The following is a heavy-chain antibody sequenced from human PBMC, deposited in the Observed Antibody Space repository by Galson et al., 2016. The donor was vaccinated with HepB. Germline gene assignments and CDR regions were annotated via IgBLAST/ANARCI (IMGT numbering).Heavy chain of an antibody. V-gene: IGHV3-30-3*01. CDR3: ARGSNYYGSGNYIDV. J-gene: IGHJ6*02. Sequence: SLRLSCAASGFTFNSYAMHWVRQAPGKGLEWVAVISYDGSNKYYADSVKGRFTISRDNSKNTLYLQMNNLRAEDTSVYYCARGSNYYGSGNYIDVWGQGTTVTVSS. D-gene: IGHD3-10*01. CDR2: ISYDGSNK. CDR1: GFTFNSYA.